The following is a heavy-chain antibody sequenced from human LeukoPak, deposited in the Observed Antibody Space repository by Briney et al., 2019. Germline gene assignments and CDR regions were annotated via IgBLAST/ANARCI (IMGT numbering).Heavy chain of an antibody. CDR1: GFTFSSYP. D-gene: IGHD3-22*01. CDR2: ISSNGGST. Sequence: GGSLRLSCAACGFTFSSYPMHWVRQAPGKGLEYVSAISSNGGSTYYANSVKGRFTISRDNSKNTLYLQMGSLRAEDMAVYYCARASPEYYYDSSALVGAFDILGRGTMVTVSS. V-gene: IGHV3-64*01. J-gene: IGHJ3*02. CDR3: ARASPEYYYDSSALVGAFDI.